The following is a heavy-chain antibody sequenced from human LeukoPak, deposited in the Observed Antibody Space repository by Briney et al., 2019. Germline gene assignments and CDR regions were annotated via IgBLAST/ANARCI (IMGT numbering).Heavy chain of an antibody. D-gene: IGHD6-13*01. Sequence: PGGSLRLSCAASGFTFSSYAMSWVRQAPGKGLEWVSAISGSGGSTYYADSVKGRFTISRDNSKNTLYLQMNSLRAEDTAVYHCAKGRGSSWYLDYWGQGTLVTVSS. J-gene: IGHJ4*02. CDR1: GFTFSSYA. V-gene: IGHV3-23*01. CDR2: ISGSGGST. CDR3: AKGRGSSWYLDY.